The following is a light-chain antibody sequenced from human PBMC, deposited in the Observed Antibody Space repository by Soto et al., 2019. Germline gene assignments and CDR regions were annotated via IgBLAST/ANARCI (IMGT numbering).Light chain of an antibody. J-gene: IGLJ1*01. CDR2: DVS. CDR1: SSDVGGYNY. CDR3: SSYTSSSTL. V-gene: IGLV2-14*01. Sequence: QSVLTQPASVSGSHGQSITIFCTGTSSDVGGYNYVSWYQQHPGKAPKLMIYDVSNRPSGVSNRFSGSKSGNTASLTISGLQAEDEADYYCSSYTSSSTLFGTGTKVTVL.